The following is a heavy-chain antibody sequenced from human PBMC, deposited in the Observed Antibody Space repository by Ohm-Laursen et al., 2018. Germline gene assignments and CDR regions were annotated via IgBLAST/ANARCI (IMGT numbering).Heavy chain of an antibody. CDR2: IWYDGSDK. CDR1: GFRFSTHG. Sequence: SLRLSCTAPGFRFSTHGMHWVRQAPGKGLEWVAVIWYDGSDKYYADSVKGRFTISRDNAKNSLFLQLNALRAEDTAVYYCAAGSGWLIDYWGQGTLVTVSS. V-gene: IGHV3-33*03. D-gene: IGHD6-19*01. CDR3: AAGSGWLIDY. J-gene: IGHJ4*02.